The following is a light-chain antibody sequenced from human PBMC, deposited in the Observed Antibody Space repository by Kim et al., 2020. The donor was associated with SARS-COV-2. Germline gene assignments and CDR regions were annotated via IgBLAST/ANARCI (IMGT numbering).Light chain of an antibody. V-gene: IGKV1D-12*01. J-gene: IGKJ2*02. CDR2: DAS. Sequence: SGSVGDRVTITCRASQDIKKWLAWYQQKPGTAPKLLIYDASTLQSGVPSRFSGSGSGTDFTLSISSLQPEDFATYNCQQSITFPCTFGQGTKLEI. CDR1: QDIKKW. CDR3: QQSITFPCT.